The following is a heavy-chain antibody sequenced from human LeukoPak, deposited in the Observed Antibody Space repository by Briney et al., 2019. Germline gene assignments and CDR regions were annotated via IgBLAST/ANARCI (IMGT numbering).Heavy chain of an antibody. J-gene: IGHJ6*02. CDR3: ARVGGPRHYYYYYYGMDV. Sequence: GASVKVSCKASGYTFTSYDINWVRQATGQGLEWMGWMNPNSGNTGYAQKFQGRVTMTRNTSISTAYMELSSLRSEDTAVYYWARVGGPRHYYYYYYGMDVWGQGTTVTVSS. CDR2: MNPNSGNT. V-gene: IGHV1-8*01. CDR1: GYTFTSYD.